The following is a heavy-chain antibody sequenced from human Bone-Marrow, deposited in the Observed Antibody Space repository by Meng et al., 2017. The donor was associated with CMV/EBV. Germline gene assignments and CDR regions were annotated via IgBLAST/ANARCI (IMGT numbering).Heavy chain of an antibody. V-gene: IGHV1-69*06. D-gene: IGHD3-22*01. CDR3: ARGQVRYYDSSGYYAPDY. CDR2: IIPIFGTA. Sequence: TFSSYAISWVRQDPGQGLEWMGGIIPIFGTANYAQKFQGRVTIAADKSTSTAYMELSSLGSEDTAVYYCARGQVRYYDSSGYYAPDYWGQGTLVTVSS. CDR1: TFSSYA. J-gene: IGHJ4*02.